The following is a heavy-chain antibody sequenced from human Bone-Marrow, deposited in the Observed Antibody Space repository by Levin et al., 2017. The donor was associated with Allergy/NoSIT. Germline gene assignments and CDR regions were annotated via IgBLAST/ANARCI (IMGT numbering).Heavy chain of an antibody. Sequence: PGGSLRLSCAASGFTFSSYSMNWVRQAPGKGLEWVSSISSSSSYIYYADSVKGRFTISRDNAKNSLYLQMNSLRAEDTAVYYCARWLGYCSSTSCNSYYYYGMDVWGQGTTVTVSS. J-gene: IGHJ6*02. CDR2: ISSSSSYI. CDR1: GFTFSSYS. CDR3: ARWLGYCSSTSCNSYYYYGMDV. V-gene: IGHV3-21*01. D-gene: IGHD2-2*02.